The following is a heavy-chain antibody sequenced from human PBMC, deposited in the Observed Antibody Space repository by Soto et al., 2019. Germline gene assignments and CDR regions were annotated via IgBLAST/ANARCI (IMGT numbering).Heavy chain of an antibody. Sequence: SETLSLTCTVSGGSISSYYWSWIRQPPGKGLEWIGYIYYSGSTNYNPSLKSRFTISVDTSKNQFSLKLSSVTAADTAVYYCARHGGGAGYYYYMDVWGKGTTVTSP. V-gene: IGHV4-59*08. D-gene: IGHD2-15*01. CDR2: IYYSGST. J-gene: IGHJ6*03. CDR3: ARHGGGAGYYYYMDV. CDR1: GGSISSYY.